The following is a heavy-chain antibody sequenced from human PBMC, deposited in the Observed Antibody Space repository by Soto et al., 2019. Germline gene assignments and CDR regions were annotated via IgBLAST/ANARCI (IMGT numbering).Heavy chain of an antibody. CDR2: IWYDGSNK. J-gene: IGHJ3*02. V-gene: IGHV3-33*08. CDR3: AREVRVRGFAFDI. Sequence: GGSLRLSCAASGFTFSSYAMHWVRQAPGKGLEWVAVIWYDGSNKYYADSVKGRFTISRDNSKNTLYLQMNSLRAEDTAVYYCAREVRVRGFAFDIWGQGTMVTVSS. CDR1: GFTFSSYA. D-gene: IGHD3-3*01.